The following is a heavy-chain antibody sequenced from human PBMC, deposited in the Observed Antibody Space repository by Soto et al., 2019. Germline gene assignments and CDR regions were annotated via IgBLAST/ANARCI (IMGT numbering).Heavy chain of an antibody. CDR1: GGSISSGDYY. Sequence: SETLSLTCTVSGGSISSGDYYWSWIRQPPGKGLEWIGYIYYSGSTYYNPSLKSRVTISVDTSKNQFSLKLSSVTAADTAVYYCARGSYYYHISGYYHYWGQGTLVTVSS. D-gene: IGHD3-22*01. CDR2: IYYSGST. V-gene: IGHV4-30-4*01. CDR3: ARGSYYYHISGYYHY. J-gene: IGHJ4*02.